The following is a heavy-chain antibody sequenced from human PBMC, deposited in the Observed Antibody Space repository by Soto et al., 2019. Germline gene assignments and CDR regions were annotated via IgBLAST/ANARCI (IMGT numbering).Heavy chain of an antibody. J-gene: IGHJ4*02. CDR1: GFTFSSYA. V-gene: IGHV3-30-3*01. CDR2: ISYDGSDK. Sequence: GGSLRLSCAASGFTFSSYAMHWVRQAPGKGLEWVALISYDGSDKDYADSVKGRFTISRDNSRNTLFLQMNSLRAEDTAVYYCARDYYKYYDSSGYYRSTAHWGQGTLVTVSS. CDR3: ARDYYKYYDSSGYYRSTAH. D-gene: IGHD3-22*01.